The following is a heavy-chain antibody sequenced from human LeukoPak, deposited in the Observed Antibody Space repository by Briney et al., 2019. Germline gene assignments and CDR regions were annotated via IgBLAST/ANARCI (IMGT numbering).Heavy chain of an antibody. J-gene: IGHJ4*02. D-gene: IGHD6-13*01. CDR1: GFTFSSYG. CDR3: ARDSDSWYFDY. V-gene: IGHV3-23*01. CDR2: ISGSGGST. Sequence: GGTLRLSCAASGFTFSSYGMNWVRQAPGKGLEWVPAISGSGGSTYYADSVKGRFTISRDNSKNTLYLQMNSLGTDDTAVYYCARDSDSWYFDYWGQGTLVTVSS.